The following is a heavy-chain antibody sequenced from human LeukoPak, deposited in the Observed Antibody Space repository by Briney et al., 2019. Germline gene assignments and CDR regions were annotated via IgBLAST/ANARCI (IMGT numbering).Heavy chain of an antibody. CDR1: GGSISSTNW. J-gene: IGHJ3*02. V-gene: IGHV4-4*02. Sequence: PSETLSHTCAVSGGSISSTNWWSWVRQPPGKGLEWIGKIFHRGSTNYNPTLKRRVTISVDKSKNQFSLKLASVTAADTAVYYCARAGVVVTNDAFDIWGQGTMVIVSS. CDR3: ARAGVVVTNDAFDI. CDR2: IFHRGST. D-gene: IGHD3-22*01.